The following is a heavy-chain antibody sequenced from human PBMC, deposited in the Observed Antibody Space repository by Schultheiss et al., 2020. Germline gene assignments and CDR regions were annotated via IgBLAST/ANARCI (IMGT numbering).Heavy chain of an antibody. CDR1: GFTFSSYG. V-gene: IGHV3-30*18. D-gene: IGHD3-22*01. J-gene: IGHJ4*02. CDR3: AKDDYYDSSGHDY. CDR2: ISYDGSNK. Sequence: GKSLKISCAASGFTFSSYGMHWVRQAPGKGLEWVAVISYDGSNKYYADSVKGRFTISRDNSKNTLYLQMNSLRAEDTAVYYCAKDDYYDSSGHDYWGQGTLVTGAS.